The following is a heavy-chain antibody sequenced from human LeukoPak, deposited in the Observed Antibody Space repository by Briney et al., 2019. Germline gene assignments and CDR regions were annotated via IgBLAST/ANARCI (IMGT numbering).Heavy chain of an antibody. D-gene: IGHD6-13*01. V-gene: IGHV1-2*02. CDR2: INPNSGGT. J-gene: IGHJ4*02. CDR3: VRDRSNNDY. CDR1: GYTFTGYY. Sequence: ASVKVSCKASGYTFTGYYMHWVRQAPGQGLEWMGWINPNSGGTNYAQKFQGRVTMTRDTSISTAYMELSGLTSDDTAIYYCVRDRSNNDYWGQGTLVTVSS.